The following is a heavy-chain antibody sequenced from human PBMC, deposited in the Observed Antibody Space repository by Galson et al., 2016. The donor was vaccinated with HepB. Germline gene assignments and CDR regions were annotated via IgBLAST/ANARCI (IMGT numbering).Heavy chain of an antibody. J-gene: IGHJ4*02. D-gene: IGHD4/OR15-4a*01. CDR3: ARDDYSGGRGSPDY. CDR2: INNGAATT. CDR1: GFTFSASA. V-gene: IGHV3-23*01. Sequence: SLRLFCAASGFTFSASAMSWVRQAPGKGLEWVSGINNGAATTGYAASVKGRFTISRDNSKNTLYLQMNSLRTEDTAVYYCARDDYSGGRGSPDYWGQGTLVTVSS.